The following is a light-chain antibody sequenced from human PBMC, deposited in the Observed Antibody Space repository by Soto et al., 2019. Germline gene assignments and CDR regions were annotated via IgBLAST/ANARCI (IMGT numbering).Light chain of an antibody. J-gene: IGLJ1*01. CDR3: SSYTSSRTLDV. CDR1: SSDVGGYNY. CDR2: EVS. Sequence: QSALTQPASVSGSPGQSITLSCTGTSSDVGGYNYVSWYQQHPGKAPKLMIYEVSNRPSGVSNRFSGSKSGNTASLTISGLQAEDEADYDCSSYTSSRTLDVFGTGTKVTVL. V-gene: IGLV2-14*01.